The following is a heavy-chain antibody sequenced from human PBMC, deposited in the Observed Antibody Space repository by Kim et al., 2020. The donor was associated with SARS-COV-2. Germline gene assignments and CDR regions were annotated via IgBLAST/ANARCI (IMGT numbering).Heavy chain of an antibody. Sequence: SETLSLTCAVYGGSFSGYYWSWIRQPPGKGLEWIGEINHSGSTNYNPSLKSRVTISVDTSKNQFSLKLSSVTAADTAVYYCARASPIVVVTAIHLRGAFDSWGQGTMVTVSS. CDR1: GGSFSGYY. V-gene: IGHV4-34*01. J-gene: IGHJ3*02. CDR3: ARASPIVVVTAIHLRGAFDS. CDR2: INHSGST. D-gene: IGHD2-21*02.